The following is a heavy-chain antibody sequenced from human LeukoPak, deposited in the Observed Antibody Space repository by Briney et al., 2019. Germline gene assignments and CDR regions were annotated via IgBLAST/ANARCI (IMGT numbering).Heavy chain of an antibody. CDR3: DRLERLATRRAFDI. V-gene: IGHV4-30-4*01. CDR1: GGSISSGDYY. Sequence: SETLCLTCTVSGGSISSGDYYWSWLRQPPGKGLEWIGYIYYSRSTYYNPSLNNQVTVSVDTSKNQFSLKLSSVTDADTAVYYCDRLERLATRRAFDIWGQGTMVTVS. J-gene: IGHJ3*02. D-gene: IGHD5-12*01. CDR2: IYYSRST.